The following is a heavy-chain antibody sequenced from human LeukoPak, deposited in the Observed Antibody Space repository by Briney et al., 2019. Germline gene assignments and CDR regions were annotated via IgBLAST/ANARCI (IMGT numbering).Heavy chain of an antibody. D-gene: IGHD6-13*01. CDR1: GYTFTGYY. J-gene: IGHJ4*02. CDR3: AAKGIAAAAIDY. Sequence: ASVKVSCKASGYTFTGYYMHWVRQAPGQGLEWMGRINPNSGGTNYAQKFQGRVTMTRDTSISTAYMELSSLRSEDTAVYYCAAKGIAAAAIDYWGQGTLVTVSS. V-gene: IGHV1-2*06. CDR2: INPNSGGT.